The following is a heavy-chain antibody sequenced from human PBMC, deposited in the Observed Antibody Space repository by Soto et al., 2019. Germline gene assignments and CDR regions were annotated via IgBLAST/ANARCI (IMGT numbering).Heavy chain of an antibody. CDR2: IWYDGSNK. V-gene: IGHV3-33*01. J-gene: IGHJ4*02. CDR3: ARSYSGYDSVGY. Sequence: PGGSLRLSCAASGFTLSSYGMHWVRQAPGKGLEWVAIIWYDGSNKYYAESVKGRFTISRENSKNTMYLQMNSLRAEDTAVYYCARSYSGYDSVGYWGQGTLVTVSS. CDR1: GFTLSSYG. D-gene: IGHD5-12*01.